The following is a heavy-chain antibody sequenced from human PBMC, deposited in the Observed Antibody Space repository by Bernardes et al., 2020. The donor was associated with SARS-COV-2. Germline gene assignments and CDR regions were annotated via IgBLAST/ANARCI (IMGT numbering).Heavy chain of an antibody. Sequence: SVKVSCKASGFTFTSSAMQWVRQARGQRLEWIGWIVVGSGNTNYAQKFQERVTITRDMSTSTAYMELSSLRSEDTAVYYCAADLGYCGGDCFDYWGQGTLVIVSS. CDR3: AADLGYCGGDCFDY. V-gene: IGHV1-58*02. CDR2: IVVGSGNT. D-gene: IGHD2-21*01. J-gene: IGHJ4*02. CDR1: GFTFTSSA.